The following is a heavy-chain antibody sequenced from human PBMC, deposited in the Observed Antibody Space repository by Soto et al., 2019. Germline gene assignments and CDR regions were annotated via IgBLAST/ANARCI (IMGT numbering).Heavy chain of an antibody. CDR2: ISPSSGHI. Sequence: EVHLVESGGGLVKPGGSLRLSCAVSGFTFSSCTMNWVRQAPGKGLEWVSSISPSSGHIYYADSVKSRFTISRDNAKNSLFLQMNSLRGEDTAVYYCSGCSGGACHKNYGMDVWGQGTTVTVSS. V-gene: IGHV3-21*06. J-gene: IGHJ6*02. CDR3: SGCSGGACHKNYGMDV. D-gene: IGHD2-15*01. CDR1: GFTFSSCT.